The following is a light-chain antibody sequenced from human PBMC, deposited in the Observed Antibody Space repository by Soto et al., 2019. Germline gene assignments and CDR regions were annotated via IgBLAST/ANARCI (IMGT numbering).Light chain of an antibody. V-gene: IGKV3-15*01. CDR1: QSVTSN. CDR3: QQYNNWPPWT. CDR2: DAS. J-gene: IGKJ1*01. Sequence: EIAMTQSPATLSVSPGERATLSCRASQSVTSNFAWYQQKPGQAPRLLIYDASTRATGIPARFSGSGSGTEFTLTISSLQSEDFAVYYCQQYNNWPPWTFGRGTKV.